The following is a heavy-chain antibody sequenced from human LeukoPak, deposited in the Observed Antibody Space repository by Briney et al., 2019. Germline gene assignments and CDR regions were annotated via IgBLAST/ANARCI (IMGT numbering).Heavy chain of an antibody. Sequence: GGSLRLSCAASGFTFSSYWMHWVRQAPGKGLVWVSRIKSDGSTNYADSVKGRFTISRDNAKNTVSLQMHSLRAEDTGVYYCARAPSEIGGYYPEYFRHWGQGTLVTVSS. CDR1: GFTFSSYW. D-gene: IGHD3-22*01. CDR2: IKSDGST. J-gene: IGHJ1*01. CDR3: ARAPSEIGGYYPEYFRH. V-gene: IGHV3-74*01.